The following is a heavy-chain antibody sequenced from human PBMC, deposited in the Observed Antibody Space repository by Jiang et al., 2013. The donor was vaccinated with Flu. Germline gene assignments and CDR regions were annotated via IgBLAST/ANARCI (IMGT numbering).Heavy chain of an antibody. CDR3: ASAPYYYDSSGYNY. CDR1: GGSISSGGYS. V-gene: IGHV4-30-4*07. J-gene: IGHJ4*02. Sequence: GSGLVKPSQTLSLTCAVSGGSISSGGYSWSWIRQPPGKGLEWIGYIYYSGSTNYNPSLKSRVTISVDTSKNQFSLKLSSVTAADTAVYYCASAPYYYDSSGYNYWGQGTLVTVSS. CDR2: IYYSGST. D-gene: IGHD3-22*01.